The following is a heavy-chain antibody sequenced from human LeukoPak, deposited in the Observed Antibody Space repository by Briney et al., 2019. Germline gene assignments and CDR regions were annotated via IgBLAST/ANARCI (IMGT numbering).Heavy chain of an antibody. V-gene: IGHV1-46*01. CDR1: GYTFTSYY. CDR2: INPSGGST. Sequence: ASVKVSCKASGYTFTSYYMHWVRQAXXXXXXXXXXINPSGGSTSYAQKFQGRVTMTRDTSTSTVYMELSSLRSEDTAVYYCARDYDFWSGRDAFDIWGQGTMVTVSS. CDR3: ARDYDFWSGRDAFDI. D-gene: IGHD3-3*01. J-gene: IGHJ3*02.